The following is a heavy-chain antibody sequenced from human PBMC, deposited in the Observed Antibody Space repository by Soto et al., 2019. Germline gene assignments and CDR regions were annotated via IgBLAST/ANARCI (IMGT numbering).Heavy chain of an antibody. J-gene: IGHJ4*02. V-gene: IGHV3-30-3*01. CDR3: VRGLGSSARGFDY. D-gene: IGHD3-10*01. Sequence: QVQLVESGGGVVQPGRSLRLSCTASGFTFINYSLHWVRQAPGKGLEWVAIVSYDGSNKYYADSVKGRFTVSRDNSKNTLYLQMDSLRSEDTAVYYCVRGLGSSARGFDYWGQGTLVTVSS. CDR2: VSYDGSNK. CDR1: GFTFINYS.